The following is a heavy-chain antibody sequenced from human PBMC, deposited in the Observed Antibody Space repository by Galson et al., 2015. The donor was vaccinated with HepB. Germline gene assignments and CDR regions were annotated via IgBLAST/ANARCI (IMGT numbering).Heavy chain of an antibody. J-gene: IGHJ4*02. D-gene: IGHD3-10*01. Sequence: CKASGGTFSSYAISWVRQAPGQGLEWMGGIIPIFGIANYAQEFQGRVTITADESTSTAYMELSSLRSEDTAVYYCARDYNYGSGSSPFDYWGQGTLVTVSS. CDR2: IIPIFGIA. CDR3: ARDYNYGSGSSPFDY. CDR1: GGTFSSYA. V-gene: IGHV1-69*01.